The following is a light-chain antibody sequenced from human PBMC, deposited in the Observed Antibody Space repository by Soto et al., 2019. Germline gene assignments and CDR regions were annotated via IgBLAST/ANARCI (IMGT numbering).Light chain of an antibody. CDR1: QPVNTR. CDR3: QQRSNWPLT. V-gene: IGKV3-11*01. CDR2: LAS. J-gene: IGKJ4*01. Sequence: EIVLTQSPATLSSFPGDKVTLSFRASQPVNTRLAWYQDRPGQAPRLLIFLASNRAAGVPARFSGSGSGTDFTLTISSLEREDFAVYYCQQRSNWPLTFGGGTKVDIK.